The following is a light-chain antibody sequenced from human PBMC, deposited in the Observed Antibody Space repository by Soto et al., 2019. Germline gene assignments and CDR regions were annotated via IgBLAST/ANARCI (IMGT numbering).Light chain of an antibody. CDR3: MQGTHWPIT. CDR1: QSLVHSDGIAY. Sequence: DVVMTQSPLSLPVTLGQPASISCRSNQSLVHSDGIAYFSWFQQRPGRSPRRLIYKVSSRDSGVPARFSGSGSDTDFALKISRVEAEDVGVYYCMQGTHWPITFGQGTRLEIK. J-gene: IGKJ5*01. V-gene: IGKV2-30*02. CDR2: KVS.